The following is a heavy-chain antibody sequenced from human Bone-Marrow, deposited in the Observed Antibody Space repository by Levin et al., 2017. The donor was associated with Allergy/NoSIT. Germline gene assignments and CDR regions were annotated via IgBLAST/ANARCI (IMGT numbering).Heavy chain of an antibody. CDR3: AREGALSDQQLAPYNWFDP. CDR2: FIPVFGVT. D-gene: IGHD3-16*01. V-gene: IGHV1-69*01. Sequence: PGESLKISCKASGYAFNTYSISWVRQAPGQGLEWLGGFIPVFGVTNYARKFQGRVSIIADESTATIYMELRNLRFDDTAMYYCAREGALSDQQLAPYNWFDPWGQGTLVTVSP. J-gene: IGHJ5*02. CDR1: GYAFNTYS.